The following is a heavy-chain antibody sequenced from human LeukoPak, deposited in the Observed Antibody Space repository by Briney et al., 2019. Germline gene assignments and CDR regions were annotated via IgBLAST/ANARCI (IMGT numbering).Heavy chain of an antibody. CDR3: ARDPDPYYYDSSGLFRVFDY. D-gene: IGHD3-22*01. Sequence: PGGSLRLSCAASGFTFSSYAISWVRQAPGQGLEWMGGIIPIFGTANYAQKFQGRVTITADESTSTAYMELSSLRSEDTAVYYCARDPDPYYYDSSGLFRVFDYWGQGTLVTVSS. J-gene: IGHJ4*02. CDR1: GFTFSSYA. V-gene: IGHV1-69*01. CDR2: IIPIFGTA.